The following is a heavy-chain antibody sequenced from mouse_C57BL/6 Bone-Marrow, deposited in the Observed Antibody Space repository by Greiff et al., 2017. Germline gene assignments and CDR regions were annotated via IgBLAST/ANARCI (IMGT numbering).Heavy chain of an antibody. CDR3: ARQSNQFDY. CDR2: ISSGSSTI. J-gene: IGHJ2*01. D-gene: IGHD2-5*01. Sequence: EVNLVESGGGLVKPGGSLKLSCAASGFTFSDYGMHWVRQAPEKGLEWVAYISSGSSTIYYADTVKGRFTISRDNAKNTLFLQMTSLRSEDTAMYYCARQSNQFDYWGQGTTLTVSS. V-gene: IGHV5-17*01. CDR1: GFTFSDYG.